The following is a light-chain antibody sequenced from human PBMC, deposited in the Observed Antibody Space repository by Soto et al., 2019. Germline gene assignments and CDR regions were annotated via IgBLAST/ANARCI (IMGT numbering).Light chain of an antibody. Sequence: AIQMTQSPSSLSASVGDRVTITCRASQGIRNDLGWYQQKPGKAPKLLIYAASSLKSGVPTRFSGSGSGTDFTLTISSLQPEDFVTYYCLQDYNYPLTFGGGTKVEIK. CDR3: LQDYNYPLT. J-gene: IGKJ4*01. CDR2: AAS. CDR1: QGIRND. V-gene: IGKV1-6*01.